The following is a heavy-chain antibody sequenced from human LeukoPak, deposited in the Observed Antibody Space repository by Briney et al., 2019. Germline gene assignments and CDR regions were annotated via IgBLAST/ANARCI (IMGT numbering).Heavy chain of an antibody. CDR3: ARWESPAAGTNFDY. CDR2: IKQDGSEK. Sequence: GGSLRLSCAASGFTFSSYWMSWVRQAPGKGLEWVANIKQDGSEKYYVNSVKGRFTISRDNAKNSLYLQMNSLRAEDTAVYYCARWESPAAGTNFDYWGQGTLVTVSS. V-gene: IGHV3-7*01. D-gene: IGHD6-13*01. J-gene: IGHJ4*02. CDR1: GFTFSSYW.